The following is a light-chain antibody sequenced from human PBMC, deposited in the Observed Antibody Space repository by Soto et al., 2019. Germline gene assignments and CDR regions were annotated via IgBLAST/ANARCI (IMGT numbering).Light chain of an antibody. J-gene: IGLJ1*01. V-gene: IGLV1-44*01. CDR3: AARDDSMNRYV. Sequence: VLTQPPSASGTPGQRVTISCSGSSSNIGSNTVNWYQQLPGTAPKLLIYSNNQRPSGVPDRFSGSKSGTSASLAISGLQSEDEADYYCAARDDSMNRYVFATGANATVL. CDR1: SSNIGSNT. CDR2: SNN.